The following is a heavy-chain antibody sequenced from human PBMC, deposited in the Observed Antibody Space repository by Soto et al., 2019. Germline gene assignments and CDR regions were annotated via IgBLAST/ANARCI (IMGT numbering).Heavy chain of an antibody. J-gene: IGHJ4*02. CDR3: ARVSPPTFDY. V-gene: IGHV1-3*01. Sequence: KFQGRVTITRDTSASTAYMELSSLRSEDTAVYYCARVSPPTFDYWGQGTLVTVSS. D-gene: IGHD1-26*01.